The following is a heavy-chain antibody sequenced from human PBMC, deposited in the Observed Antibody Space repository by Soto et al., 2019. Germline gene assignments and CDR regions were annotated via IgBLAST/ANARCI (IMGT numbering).Heavy chain of an antibody. Sequence: GGSLRLSCAASGFTFSSYAMNWVRQAPGKGLEWVSHISNSGGSTYYPDSVKGRFTISRDLSKNTLYLHMSSLRAEDTAVYYCAKDQGSGWRADAFDIWGQGTMVTVSS. CDR2: ISNSGGST. CDR3: AKDQGSGWRADAFDI. J-gene: IGHJ3*02. V-gene: IGHV3-23*01. D-gene: IGHD6-19*01. CDR1: GFTFSSYA.